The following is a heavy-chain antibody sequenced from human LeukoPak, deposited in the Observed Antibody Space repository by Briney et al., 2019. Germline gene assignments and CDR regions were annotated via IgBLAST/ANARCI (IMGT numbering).Heavy chain of an antibody. CDR1: GGSISSFY. V-gene: IGHV4-59*01. D-gene: IGHD6-6*01. Sequence: SETLSLTCTVSGGSISSFYWSWIRQPPGKGLEWIGYIYYSGSTNYNPSLKSRVTISVDTSKYQFSLRLSSVTAADTAVYYCARGEYSGSSGYYYYYMDVWGKGTTVTVSS. CDR3: ARGEYSGSSGYYYYYMDV. CDR2: IYYSGST. J-gene: IGHJ6*03.